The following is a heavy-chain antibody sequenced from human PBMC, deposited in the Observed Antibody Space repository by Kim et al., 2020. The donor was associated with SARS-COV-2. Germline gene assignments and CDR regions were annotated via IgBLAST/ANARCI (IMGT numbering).Heavy chain of an antibody. Sequence: ADSVKGRFTSTRDNSKNTLYLQMNSLGAEDTAGYYCAKDRGGGSCYDYWGQGTLVTVSS. CDR3: AKDRGGGSCYDY. J-gene: IGHJ4*02. V-gene: IGHV3-30*02. D-gene: IGHD2-15*01.